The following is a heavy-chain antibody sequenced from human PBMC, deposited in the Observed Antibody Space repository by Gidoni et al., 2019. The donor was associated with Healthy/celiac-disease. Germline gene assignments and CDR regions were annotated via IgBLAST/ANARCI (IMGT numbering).Heavy chain of an antibody. D-gene: IGHD3-3*01. Sequence: QITLKESCPTPVKPTQTLTLPCTFSGFSLSTSGVGVGWIRQPPGKALEWLALIYWNDDKRYSPSLKSRLTITKDTSKNQVVLTMTNMDPVDTATYYCARSYDFWSGYYYYYYGMDVWGQGTTVTVSS. CDR2: IYWNDDK. CDR1: GFSLSTSGVG. V-gene: IGHV2-5*01. J-gene: IGHJ6*02. CDR3: ARSYDFWSGYYYYYYGMDV.